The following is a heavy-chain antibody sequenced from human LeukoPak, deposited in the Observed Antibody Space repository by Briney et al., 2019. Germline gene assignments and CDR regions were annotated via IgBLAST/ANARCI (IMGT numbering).Heavy chain of an antibody. V-gene: IGHV4-34*01. CDR1: GGSFSGYY. D-gene: IGHD2-15*01. CDR3: ARGRIQRYCSGGSCYLSGFDY. CDR2: INHSGST. Sequence: SETLSLTCAVYGGSFSGYYWSWIRQPPGKGLEWIGEINHSGSTNYNPSLKSRVTISVDTSKNQFSLKLSSVTAADTAVYYCARGRIQRYCSGGSCYLSGFDYWGQGTLVTVSS. J-gene: IGHJ4*02.